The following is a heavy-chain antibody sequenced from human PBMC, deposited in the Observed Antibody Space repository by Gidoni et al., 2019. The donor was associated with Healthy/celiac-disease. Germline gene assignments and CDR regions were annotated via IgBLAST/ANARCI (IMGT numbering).Heavy chain of an antibody. V-gene: IGHV3-64*01. CDR1: GFTFSSYA. Sequence: EVQLVESGGGLVQPGGSLRLSCAASGFTFSSYAMHWVRQAPGKGLEYVSAISSNGGSTYYANSVKGRFTISRDNSKNTLYLQMGSLRAEDMAVYYCARGRFLEWLFQFQQPFDYWGQGTLVTVSS. J-gene: IGHJ4*02. CDR2: ISSNGGST. CDR3: ARGRFLEWLFQFQQPFDY. D-gene: IGHD3-3*01.